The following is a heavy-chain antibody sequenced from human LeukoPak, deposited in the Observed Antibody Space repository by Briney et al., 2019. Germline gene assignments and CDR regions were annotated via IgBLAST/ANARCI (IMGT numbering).Heavy chain of an antibody. CDR2: LSNSGRT. V-gene: IGHV4-39*07. CDR3: ARDNRYCIGGYCSNWFDP. J-gene: IGHJ5*02. Sequence: PSETLSLTCIVSGDPTNNSFYHWAWIRQPPGKGLEWIGRLSNSGRTYSSPSLKTRVSISVDTSKNQFSLKVTSVTAADTAVYYCARDNRYCIGGYCSNWFDPWGQGTLVTVSS. D-gene: IGHD2-15*01. CDR1: GDPTNNSFYH.